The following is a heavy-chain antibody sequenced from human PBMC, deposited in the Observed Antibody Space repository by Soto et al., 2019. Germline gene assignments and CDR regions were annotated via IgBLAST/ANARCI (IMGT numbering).Heavy chain of an antibody. CDR1: GFTFSSYG. J-gene: IGHJ4*02. V-gene: IGHV3-23*01. CDR2: ISGSGGST. CDR3: ARRDSNFDY. Sequence: PGGSLRLSCAASGFTFSSYGMTWVRQAPGKGLEWVSAISGSGGSTYYADSVKGRFTISRDTSKKTLYLQMNSLRAEDTAVYYCARRDSNFDYWGQATLVTVSS.